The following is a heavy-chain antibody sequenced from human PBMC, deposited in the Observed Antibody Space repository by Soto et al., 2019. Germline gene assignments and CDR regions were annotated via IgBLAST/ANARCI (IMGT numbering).Heavy chain of an antibody. V-gene: IGHV2-5*02. D-gene: IGHD5-18*01. CDR1: GFSLSTSGVG. CDR2: IYWDDDK. CDR3: AHQGGYRYGFRWGGGHYFDY. J-gene: IGHJ4*02. Sequence: QITLKESGPTLVKPTQTLTLTCTFSGFSLSTSGVGVGWIRQPPGKALEWLALIYWDDDKRYSPSLKSRLTIAKNTSKNQVVITMTNMDAVDTATYYCAHQGGYRYGFRWGGGHYFDYWGQGTLVTVSS.